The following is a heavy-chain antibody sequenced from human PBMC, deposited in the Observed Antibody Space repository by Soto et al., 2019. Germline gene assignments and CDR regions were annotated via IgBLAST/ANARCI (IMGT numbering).Heavy chain of an antibody. Sequence: EVQLVESGGGLVKPGGSLRLSCAASGCTFSSYSMNWVRQAPGKGLEWVSSISSSSSYIYYADSVKGRFTISRDNAKNSLYLQMNSLRAEDTAVYYCARNKWRFWSGYFDPAPLREHSHHYGMDVWGQGTTVTVSS. CDR2: ISSSSSYI. V-gene: IGHV3-21*01. D-gene: IGHD3-3*01. CDR1: GCTFSSYS. J-gene: IGHJ6*02. CDR3: ARNKWRFWSGYFDPAPLREHSHHYGMDV.